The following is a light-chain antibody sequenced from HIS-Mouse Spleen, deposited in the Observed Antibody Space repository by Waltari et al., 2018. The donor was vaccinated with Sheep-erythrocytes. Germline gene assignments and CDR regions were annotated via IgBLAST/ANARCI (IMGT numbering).Light chain of an antibody. CDR3: SSYTSSSTWV. V-gene: IGLV6-57*04. J-gene: IGLJ3*02. Sequence: NFMLTQPHSVSESPGKTVTISCTRSSGSIASNYVQWYQQRPGSAPTTVIYENNQRPSGVPVRFSGSKSGNTASLTISGLQAEDEADYYCSSYTSSSTWVFGGGTKLTVL. CDR1: SGSIASNY. CDR2: ENN.